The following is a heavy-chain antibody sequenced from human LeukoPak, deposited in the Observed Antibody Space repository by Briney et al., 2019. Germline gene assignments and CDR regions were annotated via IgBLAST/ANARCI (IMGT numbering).Heavy chain of an antibody. CDR2: IYASGST. D-gene: IGHD3-3*01. CDR1: GGSISSYY. V-gene: IGHV4-4*07. J-gene: IGHJ6*03. Sequence: SETLSLTCTVPGGSISSYYWSWIRQPAGKGLEWIGRIYASGSTNYNPSLKSRVTMSVDTSKSQFSLKLSSVTAADTAVYYCARDLRITIFGVPGIGYMDVWGKGTTVTVSS. CDR3: ARDLRITIFGVPGIGYMDV.